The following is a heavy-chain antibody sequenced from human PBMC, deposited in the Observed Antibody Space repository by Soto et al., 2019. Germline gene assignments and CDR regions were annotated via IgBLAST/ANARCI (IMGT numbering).Heavy chain of an antibody. CDR2: IYWNDDK. CDR1: GFSLSTSGVG. CDR3: AHDSRDGYN. J-gene: IGHJ4*02. V-gene: IGHV2-5*01. Sequence: QITLKESGPTLVKPTQTLTLTCTFSGFSLSTSGVGVGWIRQPPGKALEWLALIYWNDDKRYSPSLKSRLTNTKDTSKKQVVLTMTNMDPVETATYYCAHDSRDGYNWGQGTLVTVSS. D-gene: IGHD3-22*01.